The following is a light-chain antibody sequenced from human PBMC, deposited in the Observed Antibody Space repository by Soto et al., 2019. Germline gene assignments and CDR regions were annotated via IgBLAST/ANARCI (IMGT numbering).Light chain of an antibody. Sequence: EIVMTQSPATLSVSPGERATLSCRASQSVSSNLAWYQQKPGQAPRLLIFGASTRATNISARFSGSGSGTEFTLTISSLQSDDFAVYSCQQYNNWPQTFGQGTKVEIK. CDR2: GAS. J-gene: IGKJ1*01. CDR3: QQYNNWPQT. V-gene: IGKV3-15*01. CDR1: QSVSSN.